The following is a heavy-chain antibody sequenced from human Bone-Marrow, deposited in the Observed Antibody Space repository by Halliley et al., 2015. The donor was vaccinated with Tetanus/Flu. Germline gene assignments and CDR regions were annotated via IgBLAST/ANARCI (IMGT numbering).Heavy chain of an antibody. CDR3: ARHGQSSSWPEALDY. Sequence: QLVQSGAEVKKPGESLKISCKGSGYSFTTYWIAWVRQMPGKGLEWMGIIQPGDSDTRYSPSFQGQVTISADKSISTAYLQWSSPKASDTAMYYCARHGQSSSWPEALDYWGQGALITVSS. D-gene: IGHD6-13*01. V-gene: IGHV5-51*01. J-gene: IGHJ4*02. CDR1: GYSFTTYW. CDR2: IQPGDSDT.